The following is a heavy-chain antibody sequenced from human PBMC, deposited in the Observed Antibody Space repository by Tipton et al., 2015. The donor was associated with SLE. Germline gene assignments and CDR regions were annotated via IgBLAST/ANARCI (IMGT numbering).Heavy chain of an antibody. V-gene: IGHV1-69*05. CDR2: IIPIFGTA. D-gene: IGHD3-22*01. Sequence: QSGPEVKKPGSSVKDSCKASGGTFSSYAISWVRQDPGQGLEWMGGIIPIFGTANDAQKFQGRVTITTDESTSTAHMELSSLRSGGAAVYYCARGYYDSSPIDVWGKGTTVTVSS. CDR3: ARGYYDSSPIDV. J-gene: IGHJ6*04. CDR1: GGTFSSYA.